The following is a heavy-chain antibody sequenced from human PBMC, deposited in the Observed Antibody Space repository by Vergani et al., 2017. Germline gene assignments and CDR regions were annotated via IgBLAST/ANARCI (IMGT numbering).Heavy chain of an antibody. CDR3: AKGRYDIVTGYYTFFDY. J-gene: IGHJ4*02. CDR1: GFTFSSYA. D-gene: IGHD3-9*01. V-gene: IGHV3-23*01. Sequence: EVQLLESGGGLVQPGGSLRLSCAASGFTFSSYAMSWVRQAPGKGLEWVSAISGSGGSTYYADSVKGRFTISRDNSKNTLYLQMNSLRAEDTAVYYCAKGRYDIVTGYYTFFDYWGQGTLVTVSS. CDR2: ISGSGGST.